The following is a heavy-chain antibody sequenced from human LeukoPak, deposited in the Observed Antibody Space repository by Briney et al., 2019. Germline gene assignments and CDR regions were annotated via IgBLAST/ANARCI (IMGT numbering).Heavy chain of an antibody. CDR2: INHSGST. J-gene: IGHJ4*02. V-gene: IGHV4-38-2*02. CDR3: ARRRRIAVAGPFDY. Sequence: SETLSLTCTVSGYSISSGYYWGWIRQPPGKGLEWIGEINHSGSTNYNPSLKSRVTISVDTPKNQFSLKLSSVTAADTAVYYCARRRRIAVAGPFDYWGQGTLVTVSS. CDR1: GYSISSGYY. D-gene: IGHD6-19*01.